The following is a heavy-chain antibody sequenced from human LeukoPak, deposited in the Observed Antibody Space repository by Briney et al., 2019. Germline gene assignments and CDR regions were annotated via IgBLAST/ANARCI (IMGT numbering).Heavy chain of an antibody. J-gene: IGHJ4*02. CDR3: ARDPRGITALVDYDY. CDR1: GFTFKTYY. D-gene: IGHD5-18*01. Sequence: GGSLRLSCAASGFTFKTYYMSWIRQAPGKGLEWVSYISSSGSAIYYADSVKGRFTISRDNAKNSLYLQMSSLRVEDTAVYYCARDPRGITALVDYDYWGQGTLVTVSS. CDR2: ISSSGSAI. V-gene: IGHV3-11*01.